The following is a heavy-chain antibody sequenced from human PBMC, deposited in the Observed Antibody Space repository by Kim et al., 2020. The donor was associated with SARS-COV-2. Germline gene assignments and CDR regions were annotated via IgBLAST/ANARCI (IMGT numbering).Heavy chain of an antibody. D-gene: IGHD5-18*01. J-gene: IGHJ4*02. Sequence: SETLSLTCAVYGASFSGYYWSWIRQSPGKMLEWIGEIHPSGSTSYNPSLQSRVTISIDTSKSHMSLRLTSVTAADTAVYFCARGQDTAKTGYWGQGTLVTVSS. CDR2: IHPSGST. V-gene: IGHV4-34*01. CDR1: GASFSGYY. CDR3: ARGQDTAKTGY.